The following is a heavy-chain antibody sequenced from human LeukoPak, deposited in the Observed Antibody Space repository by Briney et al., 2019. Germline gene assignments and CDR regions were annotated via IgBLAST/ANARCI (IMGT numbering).Heavy chain of an antibody. CDR1: GXSISSTGYY. V-gene: IGHV4-39*01. D-gene: IGHD6-19*01. CDR3: ARGRGLAVAGV. Sequence: SETLSLTWTVSGXSISSTGYYWGWIRQPPGKGLEWIGNIYYSGSTYYNPSLKSRVTISLDTSKNQFSLKLSSVTATDTAVYYCARGRGLAVAGVWGQGTLVTVSS. CDR2: IYYSGST. J-gene: IGHJ4*02.